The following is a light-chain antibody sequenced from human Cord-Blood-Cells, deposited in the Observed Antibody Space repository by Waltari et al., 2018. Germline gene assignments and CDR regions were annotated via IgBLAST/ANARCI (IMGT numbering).Light chain of an antibody. V-gene: IGLV1-47*01. Sequence: QSVLTQPPSASGTPGQRVTISCSGSSSNIGSNYVYWYQQLPGTAPKLLIYRNNQRPSGVPDRFSGSESGTSASLAISGLRSEDEADYYCAAWDDSLSAFFGGGTKLTVL. J-gene: IGLJ2*01. CDR1: SSNIGSNY. CDR2: RNN. CDR3: AAWDDSLSAF.